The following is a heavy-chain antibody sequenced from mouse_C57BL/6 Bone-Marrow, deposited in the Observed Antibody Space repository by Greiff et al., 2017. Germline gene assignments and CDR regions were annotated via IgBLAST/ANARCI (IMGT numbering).Heavy chain of an antibody. J-gene: IGHJ3*01. CDR3: AREEGYYYGPWFAY. D-gene: IGHD1-1*01. CDR1: GYSITSGYY. V-gene: IGHV3-6*01. Sequence: EVKLMESGPGLVKPSQSLSLTCSVTGYSITSGYYWNWIRQFPGNKLEWMGYISYDGSNNYNPSLKNRISITRDTSKNQFFLKLNSVTTEDTATYYCAREEGYYYGPWFAYWGQGTLVTVSA. CDR2: ISYDGSN.